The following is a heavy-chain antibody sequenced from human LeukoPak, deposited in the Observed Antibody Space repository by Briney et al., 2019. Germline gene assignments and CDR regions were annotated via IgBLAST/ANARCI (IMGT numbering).Heavy chain of an antibody. D-gene: IGHD5-12*01. Sequence: GGSLRLSCAASGFTVSTNYMSWVRQAPGKGLEWVSVIYSGGSTYYADSVKGRFTISRDNSKNTLYLQMSSLRAEDTAVYYCARGRSFGYDLGYWGQGTLVTVSS. CDR3: ARGRSFGYDLGY. CDR1: GFTVSTNY. J-gene: IGHJ4*02. CDR2: IYSGGST. V-gene: IGHV3-66*01.